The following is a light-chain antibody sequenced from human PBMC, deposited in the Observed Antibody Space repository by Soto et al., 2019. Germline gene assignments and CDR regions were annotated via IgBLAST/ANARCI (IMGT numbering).Light chain of an antibody. CDR2: DIR. CDR3: QLYSRSPRQIT. J-gene: IGKJ1*01. V-gene: IGKV3-20*01. Sequence: VFTQSSDTLSFSPGESGTLSWRASQSVGSSSIGWYQQKPGQAPRLVIFDIRNWATGIPDRFSGSGSGTDCTLTISRLEPEDFAVYYCQLYSRSPRQITFGQGTKVDIK. CDR1: QSVGSSS.